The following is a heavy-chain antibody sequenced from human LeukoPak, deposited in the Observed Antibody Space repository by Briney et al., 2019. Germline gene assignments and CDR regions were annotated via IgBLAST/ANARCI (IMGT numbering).Heavy chain of an antibody. D-gene: IGHD3-10*01. CDR2: IYWDDDK. CDR3: AHTDVYNSGSDYFDF. Sequence: SGPTLVNPPQTLTLTCTFSEFSLSTSGVAVGWIRQPPGKALEWLALIYWDDDKRYSPSLKSRLTITKDTSKNHVVLTMTNVDPVDTATYYCAHTDVYNSGSDYFDFWGQGTLVTVSS. V-gene: IGHV2-5*02. CDR1: EFSLSTSGVA. J-gene: IGHJ4*02.